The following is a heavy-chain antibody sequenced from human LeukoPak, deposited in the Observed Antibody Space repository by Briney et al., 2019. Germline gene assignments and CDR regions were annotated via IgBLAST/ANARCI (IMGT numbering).Heavy chain of an antibody. V-gene: IGHV3-21*01. D-gene: IGHD3-16*01. CDR3: GRAFPPLRTSSAGDL. Sequence: PGGSLRLSCSASGFSFSDYDMNWVRQAPGKGLEWVSAISGRSSHIYYGESVKGRFTISRDNAKNSLYLQMDSLGVEDTAVYYCGRAFPPLRTSSAGDLWGRGTLVIVSS. CDR2: ISGRSSHI. J-gene: IGHJ1*01. CDR1: GFSFSDYD.